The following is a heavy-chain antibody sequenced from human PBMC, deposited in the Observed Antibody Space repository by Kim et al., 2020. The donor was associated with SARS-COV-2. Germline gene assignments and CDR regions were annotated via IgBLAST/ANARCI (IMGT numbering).Heavy chain of an antibody. V-gene: IGHV3-30*02. CDR3: AKDGPGDYDVWSGYYYGMDV. J-gene: IGHJ6*02. Sequence: RLTISRDKSKNTLYLQMNSLRAEDTAVYYCAKDGPGDYDVWSGYYYGMDVWGQGTTVTVSS. D-gene: IGHD3-3*01.